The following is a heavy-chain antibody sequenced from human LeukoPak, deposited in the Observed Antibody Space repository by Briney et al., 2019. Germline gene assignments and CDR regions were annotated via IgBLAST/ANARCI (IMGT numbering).Heavy chain of an antibody. CDR3: ASGNYGSGSYYPIFPDY. J-gene: IGHJ4*02. CDR1: GYTFTGYS. Sequence: GASVKVSCKTSGYTFTGYSMHWVRQAPGQGLEWMGRINHYSGGTNYAQKFQGRVTMTRDTSISTAYMELSRLRSDDTAVYYCASGNYGSGSYYPIFPDYWGQGTLVTVSS. V-gene: IGHV1-2*06. CDR2: INHYSGGT. D-gene: IGHD3-10*01.